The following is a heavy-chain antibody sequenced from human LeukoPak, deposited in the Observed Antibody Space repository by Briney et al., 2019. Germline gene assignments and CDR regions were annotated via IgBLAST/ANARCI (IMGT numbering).Heavy chain of an antibody. CDR2: ISNTSAYI. CDR1: GFALRSYT. J-gene: IGHJ5*01. CDR3: ARVAVAGPTGWFDS. V-gene: IGHV3-21*01. Sequence: PGGSLRLSCAASGFALRSYTVTWVRQAPGKGLEWVSSISNTSAYIYYAESVKGRFSISRDNVDNVVHLQMSSLRNEDTAFYYCARVAVAGPTGWFDSWGQGTLVTVSS. D-gene: IGHD6-19*01.